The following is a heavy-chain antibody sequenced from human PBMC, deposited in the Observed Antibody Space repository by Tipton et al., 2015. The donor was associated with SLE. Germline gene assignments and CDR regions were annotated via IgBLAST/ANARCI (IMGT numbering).Heavy chain of an antibody. V-gene: IGHV1-8*01. Sequence: QLVQSGAEVKKPGASVKVSCKASGYTFFSYDINWVRQATGQGLEWMGWMNPNSGDTGIAQKFQGRVTMTRNTSTNIAYMELSSLRSDDTAVYYCARSRANKFLWFREINGTDAFDIWGQGTMVTVSS. CDR2: MNPNSGDT. J-gene: IGHJ3*02. CDR1: GYTFFSYD. CDR3: ARSRANKFLWFREINGTDAFDI. D-gene: IGHD3-10*01.